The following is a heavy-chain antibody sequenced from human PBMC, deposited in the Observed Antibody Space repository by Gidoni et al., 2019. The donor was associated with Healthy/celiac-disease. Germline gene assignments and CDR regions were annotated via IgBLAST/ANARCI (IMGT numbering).Heavy chain of an antibody. CDR1: GFTFSSYS. D-gene: IGHD3-22*01. CDR3: ARDQLDYYDSSGENFDY. V-gene: IGHV3-21*01. Sequence: EVQLVESGGGLVKPGGSLRLSCAASGFTFSSYSMNWVRQAPGKGLEWVSSISSSSSYIYYADSVKGRFTISRDNAKNSLYLQMNSLRAEDTAVYYCARDQLDYYDSSGENFDYWGQGTLVTVSS. J-gene: IGHJ4*02. CDR2: ISSSSSYI.